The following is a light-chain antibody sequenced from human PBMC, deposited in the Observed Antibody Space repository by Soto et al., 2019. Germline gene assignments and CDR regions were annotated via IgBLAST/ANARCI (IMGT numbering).Light chain of an antibody. V-gene: IGKV3-11*01. CDR2: DVF. CDR3: QQRSDWPAT. J-gene: IGKJ4*01. CDR1: QSVSSY. Sequence: EIVLTQSPATLSLSPGESATLSCRASQSVSSYLAWYQQKPGQAPRLLIYDVFNRATGIAARFSGSGSGTDFTLTSSRLEPEDVAVYYCQQRSDWPATFGGGTKVEIK.